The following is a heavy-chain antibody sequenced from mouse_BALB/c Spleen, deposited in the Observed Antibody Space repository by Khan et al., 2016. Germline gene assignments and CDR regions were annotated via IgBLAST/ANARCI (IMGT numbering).Heavy chain of an antibody. CDR3: ARAGYYVYFAY. CDR2: INPDSSTI. V-gene: IGHV4-1*02. CDR1: GFDFSRYW. D-gene: IGHD1-1*01. Sequence: EVKLLESGGGLVQPGGSLKLSCAASGFDFSRYWMSWVRQAPGKGLEWIGEINPDSSTINYTPSLKDKFIISRDNDKHTLYLQMSKVRSEDTALYYCARAGYYVYFAYWGQGTLVTVSA. J-gene: IGHJ3*01.